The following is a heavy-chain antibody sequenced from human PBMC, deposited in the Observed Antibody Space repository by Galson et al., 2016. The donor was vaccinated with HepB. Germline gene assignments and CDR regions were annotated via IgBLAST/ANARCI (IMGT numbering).Heavy chain of an antibody. D-gene: IGHD3-3*01. V-gene: IGHV3-21*04. CDR3: AKDEITIFGVANS. CDR1: GFTFRTYS. CDR2: ISSNSRDT. J-gene: IGHJ4*02. Sequence: SLRLSCAASGFTFRTYSMNWVRQAPGKGLEWVSSISSNSRDTDYADSVKGRFTISRDNSKHTLYLHMNSLRAEDTAVYYCAKDEITIFGVANSWGQGTLVTVSS.